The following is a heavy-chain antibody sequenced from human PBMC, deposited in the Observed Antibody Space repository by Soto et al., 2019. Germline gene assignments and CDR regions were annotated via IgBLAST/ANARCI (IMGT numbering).Heavy chain of an antibody. CDR3: ARDPLYCGGDCYFDF. Sequence: EVQLVESGGDLVKPGGSLRLSCAASGFTFSSYSMSWVRQAPGKGLEWVSSISSKSSYKYFADSMKDRVTISRDNAKNSLYLQMNSLRVEDTAVYYFARDPLYCGGDCYFDFWGQGTLVTVSS. D-gene: IGHD2-21*02. V-gene: IGHV3-21*01. CDR2: ISSKSSYK. CDR1: GFTFSSYS. J-gene: IGHJ4*02.